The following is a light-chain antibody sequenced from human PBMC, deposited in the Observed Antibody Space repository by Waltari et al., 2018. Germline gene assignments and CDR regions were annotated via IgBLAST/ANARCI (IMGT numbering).Light chain of an antibody. V-gene: IGLV2-14*03. CDR1: FSDVGAYDY. Sequence: QSPLTQPASVSGSPGQSITLSCTGAFSDVGAYDYVSWYQQLPGRAPQPLVYDVTHRPSGVSDRLSGSKSGNTAVLTISGLQPEDEADYYCSSYTTRGTWVFGGGTKLTVL. CDR2: DVT. J-gene: IGLJ3*02. CDR3: SSYTTRGTWV.